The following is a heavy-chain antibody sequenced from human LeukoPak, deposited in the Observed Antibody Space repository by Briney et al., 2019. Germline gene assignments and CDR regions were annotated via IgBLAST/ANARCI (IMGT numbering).Heavy chain of an antibody. D-gene: IGHD3-9*01. CDR1: GDSVSTNSAA. CDR3: ARGGLRYFDWLPLDRPFDY. V-gene: IGHV6-1*01. CDR2: TYYRSKWYN. J-gene: IGHJ4*02. Sequence: SQTLSLTCAISGDSVSTNSAAWNWIRQSPSRGLEWLGRTYYRSKWYNDYAVSVKSRITINPDTSKNQFPLQLKSVTPEDTAVYYCARGGLRYFDWLPLDRPFDYWGQGTLVTVSS.